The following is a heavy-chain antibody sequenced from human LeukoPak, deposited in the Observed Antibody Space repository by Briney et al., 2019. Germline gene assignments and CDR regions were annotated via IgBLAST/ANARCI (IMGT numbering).Heavy chain of an antibody. Sequence: PGGSLRRSCAASGFTLGNYCLTWVRQAPRKGLEWVATINQDGSEKYYVDSVKGRFLISRDNAQSSLFLQMNSLRAEDTAVYYCARLSLEGEESSVYRSFDYWGQGTLVTVSS. CDR2: INQDGSEK. J-gene: IGHJ4*02. CDR3: ARLSLEGEESSVYRSFDY. CDR1: GFTLGNYC. D-gene: IGHD3-22*01. V-gene: IGHV3-7*05.